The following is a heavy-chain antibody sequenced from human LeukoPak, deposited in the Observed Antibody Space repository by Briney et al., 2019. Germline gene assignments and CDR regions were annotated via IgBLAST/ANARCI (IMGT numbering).Heavy chain of an antibody. CDR2: IYYSGST. CDR3: ARGEYSYGLPFDY. D-gene: IGHD5-18*01. V-gene: IGHV4-59*01. CDR1: GGSISSYY. Sequence: SGTLSLTCTVSGGSISSYYWSWIRQPPGKGLEWIGYIYYSGSTNYNPSLKSRVTISVDTSKNQFSLKLSSVTAADTAVYYCARGEYSYGLPFDYWGQGTLVTVSS. J-gene: IGHJ4*02.